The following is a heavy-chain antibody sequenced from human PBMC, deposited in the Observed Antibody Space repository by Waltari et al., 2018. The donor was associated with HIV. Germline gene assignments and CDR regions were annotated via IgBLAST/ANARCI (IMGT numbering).Heavy chain of an antibody. CDR1: GYSFSSYW. V-gene: IGHV5-51*01. D-gene: IGHD1-26*01. J-gene: IGHJ4*02. Sequence: EVQLVQSGAEVKKPGESLKISCKGSGYSFSSYWIAWVRQMPGKGLEWMGTIYPSDSDTTYSPSFRGQVTISADKSISTAYLQWSSLKASDTAMYYCARPRNTGNYDYWGQGTLVTVSS. CDR3: ARPRNTGNYDY. CDR2: IYPSDSDT.